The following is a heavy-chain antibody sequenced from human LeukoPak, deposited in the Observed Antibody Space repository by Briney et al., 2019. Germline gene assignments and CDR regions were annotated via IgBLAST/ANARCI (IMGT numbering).Heavy chain of an antibody. J-gene: IGHJ3*01. D-gene: IGHD3-3*01. CDR1: GFTFSGFW. Sequence: PGGSLRLSCAASGFTFSGFWMHWVRQPPGKGLVWVSRPNSDGSSISYADSVKGRFTISRDNAKKTLYLQMNSLGAEDTAVYYCASVVGGYYPPVDAFDLWGRGTMVTVSS. V-gene: IGHV3-74*01. CDR3: ASVVGGYYPPVDAFDL. CDR2: PNSDGSSI.